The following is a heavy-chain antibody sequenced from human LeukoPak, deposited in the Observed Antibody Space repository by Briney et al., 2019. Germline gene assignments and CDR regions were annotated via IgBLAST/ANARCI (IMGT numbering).Heavy chain of an antibody. J-gene: IGHJ4*02. D-gene: IGHD6-13*01. CDR1: GFTFSDYA. CDR3: AKLGIAAAGTGYFDY. V-gene: IGHV3-30*18. CDR2: ISYDGNNQ. Sequence: GGSLRLSCAASGFTFSDYAMHWVRQAPGKGLQWVALISYDGNNQYLADSVKGRFTISRDNSKNTLYLQMNSLRAEDTAVYYCAKLGIAAAGTGYFDYWGQGTLVTVSS.